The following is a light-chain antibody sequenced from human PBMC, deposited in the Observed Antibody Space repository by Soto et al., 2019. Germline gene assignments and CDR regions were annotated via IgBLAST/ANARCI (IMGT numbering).Light chain of an antibody. CDR1: QSVSSSY. Sequence: EIVLTQSPGTLSLSPGERATLSCRASQSVSSSYLAWYQQKPGQAPRLLIYGASSRATGIPDRFSGSGSGTDFTLIIIRLEPEDFAVFYCQQYGSSLSITFGQGTRLEIK. CDR3: QQYGSSLSIT. V-gene: IGKV3-20*01. CDR2: GAS. J-gene: IGKJ5*01.